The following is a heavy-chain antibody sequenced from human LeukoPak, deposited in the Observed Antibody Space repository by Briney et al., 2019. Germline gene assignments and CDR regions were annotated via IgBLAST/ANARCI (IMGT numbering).Heavy chain of an antibody. CDR2: IYYSGST. CDR3: ARGDSSSWYKVDYFDY. D-gene: IGHD6-13*01. Sequence: PSETLFLTCTVSGDSVSTYYWSWIRQPPGKGLEWIGYIYYSGSTNYNPSLKSRVTISVDTSKNQFSLKLSSVTAADTAVYYCARGDSSSWYKVDYFDYWGQGTLVTVSS. CDR1: GDSVSTYY. J-gene: IGHJ4*02. V-gene: IGHV4-59*02.